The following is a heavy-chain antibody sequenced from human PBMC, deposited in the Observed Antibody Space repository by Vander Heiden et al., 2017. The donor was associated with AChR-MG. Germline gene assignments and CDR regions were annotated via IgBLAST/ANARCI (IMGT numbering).Heavy chain of an antibody. CDR1: GGSVSSGSYY. D-gene: IGHD1-26*01. J-gene: IGHJ4*02. V-gene: IGHV4-61*01. CDR2: IYYSGST. Sequence: QVQLQESGPGLVKPSETLSLTCTVSGGSVSSGSYYWSWVRQPPGKGLEWIGYIYYSGSTNYNPSLKSRVTISLDTSKNQFSLKLNSVTAADTAVYFCARRRQGVGGTWYFDYWGQGTLVTVSS. CDR3: ARRRQGVGGTWYFDY.